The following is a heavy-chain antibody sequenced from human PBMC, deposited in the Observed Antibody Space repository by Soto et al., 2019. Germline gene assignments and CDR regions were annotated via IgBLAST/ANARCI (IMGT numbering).Heavy chain of an antibody. CDR1: GFTVSSNY. J-gene: IGHJ6*02. Sequence: EVQLVESGGGLIQPGGSLRLSCAASGFTVSSNYMSWVRQAPGKGLEWVSVIYSGGSTYYADSVKGRFTISRDNSKNTLYLHMNSLRAEDTAVYYCARDRKGCSGGSCYSLSPYYGMDVWGQGTTVTVSS. V-gene: IGHV3-53*01. D-gene: IGHD2-15*01. CDR2: IYSGGST. CDR3: ARDRKGCSGGSCYSLSPYYGMDV.